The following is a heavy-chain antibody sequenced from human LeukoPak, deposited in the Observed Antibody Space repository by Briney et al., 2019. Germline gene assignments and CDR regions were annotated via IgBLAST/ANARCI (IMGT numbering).Heavy chain of an antibody. CDR2: ISSSSRAK. Sequence: GGSLRLSCAASGFTFSSYGMNWARQAPGKGLEWVSYISSSSRAKYYADSVKGRFTISRDNAKNSLYLQMDSLRAEDTAVYYCARAYCSSTSCFEWGQGTLVTVSS. CDR1: GFTFSSYG. D-gene: IGHD2-2*01. CDR3: ARAYCSSTSCFE. V-gene: IGHV3-48*01. J-gene: IGHJ4*02.